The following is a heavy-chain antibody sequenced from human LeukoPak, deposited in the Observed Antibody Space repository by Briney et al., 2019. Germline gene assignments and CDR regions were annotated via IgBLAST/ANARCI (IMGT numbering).Heavy chain of an antibody. J-gene: IGHJ6*03. D-gene: IGHD3-22*01. V-gene: IGHV4-4*07. CDR3: ARGYYDSRYYNYYMGV. CDR2: LYTTGTT. CDR1: GGSISSYH. Sequence: SETLSLTCTVSGGSISSYHWSWIRQPAAKGLEWVGRLYTTGTTNYNPSLKSRVTMSVDTSKNQFSLKLSSVTAADTAVYYCARGYYDSRYYNYYMGVWGKGTTVTVSS.